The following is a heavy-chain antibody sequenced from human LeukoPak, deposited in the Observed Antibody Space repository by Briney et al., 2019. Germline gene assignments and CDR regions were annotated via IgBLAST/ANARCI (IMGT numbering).Heavy chain of an antibody. J-gene: IGHJ5*02. Sequence: ASVKVSCKASGYTFTSYGISWVRQAPGQGLEWMGWISAYNGNTNYAQKLQGRVTMTTDTSTSTAYMELRSLRSDDTAVYYCARARRVGFWSGYSMGQNWFDPWGQGTLVTVSS. CDR2: ISAYNGNT. CDR1: GYTFTSYG. D-gene: IGHD3-3*01. V-gene: IGHV1-18*01. CDR3: ARARRVGFWSGYSMGQNWFDP.